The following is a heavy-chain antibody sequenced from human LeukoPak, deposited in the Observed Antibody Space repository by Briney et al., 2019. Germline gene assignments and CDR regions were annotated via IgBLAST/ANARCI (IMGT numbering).Heavy chain of an antibody. CDR2: ITSNSGSI. D-gene: IGHD3-16*02. V-gene: IGHV3-21*01. J-gene: IGHJ4*02. CDR3: ARAFGGVIGNFDC. Sequence: GGSLRLSCAASGFSFSRYSMNWVRQAPGKGLEWVSSITSNSGSIYYADSVKGRFTISRDNAKNSLHLQMNSLRVEDTAVYYCARAFGGVIGNFDCWGQGTLVTVSS. CDR1: GFSFSRYS.